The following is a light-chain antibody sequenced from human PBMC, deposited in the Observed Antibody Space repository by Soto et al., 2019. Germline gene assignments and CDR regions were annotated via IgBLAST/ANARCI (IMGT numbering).Light chain of an antibody. V-gene: IGKV3-15*01. CDR2: GAS. Sequence: EVVMTQSPAILSVSPGERATLSCRASQSISSKLAWHQQKRDQAPRLLLYGASTRATGIPARFSGSGSGTEFTLTISSLQSEDFAVYFCQQYSDWYSFGQGTKLEIK. J-gene: IGKJ2*03. CDR3: QQYSDWYS. CDR1: QSISSK.